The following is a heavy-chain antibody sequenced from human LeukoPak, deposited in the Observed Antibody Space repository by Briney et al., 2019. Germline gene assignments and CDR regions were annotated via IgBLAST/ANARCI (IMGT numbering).Heavy chain of an antibody. V-gene: IGHV1-18*01. D-gene: IGHD4-17*01. CDR1: GYTFTSYD. CDR3: TSHYGDSPFDY. CDR2: ISAYNGNT. Sequence: GASVKVSCKASGYTFTSYDINWVRQATGQGLEWMGWISAYNGNTNYAQKLQGRFTMTTDTSTSTAYMELRSLRSDDTAVYYCTSHYGDSPFDYWGQGTLVTVSS. J-gene: IGHJ4*02.